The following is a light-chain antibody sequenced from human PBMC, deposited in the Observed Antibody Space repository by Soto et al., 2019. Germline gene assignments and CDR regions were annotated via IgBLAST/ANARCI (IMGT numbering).Light chain of an antibody. V-gene: IGLV2-14*03. CDR1: SSDVGGYNY. CDR2: DVS. J-gene: IGLJ1*01. Sequence: QSVLTQPASVSGSPGQSITISCTGTSSDVGGYNYVSWYQHHPGKAPKLIIYDVSNRPSGVSIRFSGSKSGNTASLTISGLKPEDEADYYCSSDTPGNTRQLVFGTGTKVTVL. CDR3: SSDTPGNTRQLV.